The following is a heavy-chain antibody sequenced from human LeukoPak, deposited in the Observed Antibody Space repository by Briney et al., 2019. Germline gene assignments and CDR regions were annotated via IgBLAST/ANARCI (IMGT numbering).Heavy chain of an antibody. CDR3: VKDLSYESSGYVLEY. V-gene: IGHV3-43*01. CDR2: ISWDGTT. D-gene: IGHD3-22*01. CDR1: GFTFEDYT. Sequence: GGSLRLSCVAPGFTFEDYTMHWVRQAPGKTLEWVSLISWDGTTYYTDSVKGRFTISRDNSKNSLYLQMDTLRSEDTAFYYCVKDLSYESSGYVLEYWGQGTLVTVSS. J-gene: IGHJ4*02.